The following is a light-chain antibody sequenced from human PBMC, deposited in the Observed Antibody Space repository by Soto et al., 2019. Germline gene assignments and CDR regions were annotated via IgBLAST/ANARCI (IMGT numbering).Light chain of an antibody. V-gene: IGKV3-20*01. CDR3: QQYGGSPLVT. CDR2: GAS. J-gene: IGKJ4*01. CDR1: QSISSGY. Sequence: ETVLTQSPGTLSLSPGERATLSCRASQSISSGYLAWYQQRPGQAPRLLISGASNRATGIPDRFIGSGSGTDFTLTISRLEPEDFAVYYCQQYGGSPLVTFGGGTKVEIK.